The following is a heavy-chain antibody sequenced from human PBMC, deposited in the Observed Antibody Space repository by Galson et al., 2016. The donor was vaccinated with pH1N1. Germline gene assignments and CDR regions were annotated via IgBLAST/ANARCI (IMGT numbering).Heavy chain of an antibody. J-gene: IGHJ4*02. Sequence: SVKVSCKASKGTFSSYAMTWVRQAPGQGLEWMGGIIGMFGTTNYAQKFQGRLTINADEFTSTASMELTSLRSDDTAVYYCARGNYYYDSGPLDYWGQGTLVTVSS. CDR3: ARGNYYYDSGPLDY. CDR2: IIGMFGTT. V-gene: IGHV1-69*13. D-gene: IGHD3-10*01. CDR1: KGTFSSYA.